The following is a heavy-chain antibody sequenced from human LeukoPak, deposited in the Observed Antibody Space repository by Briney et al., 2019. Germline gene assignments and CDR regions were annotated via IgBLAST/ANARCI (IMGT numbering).Heavy chain of an antibody. J-gene: IGHJ4*02. Sequence: GASVKVSCKASGYTFTSYGISWVRQAPGQGLEWMGWISGYNGHTNYAQNLQGRVTMTTDTSASTAYVELRSLRSDDTAVYYCARSVERGRAKYYFDYWGQGTLVTVSS. D-gene: IGHD5-24*01. CDR2: ISGYNGHT. CDR3: ARSVERGRAKYYFDY. CDR1: GYTFTSYG. V-gene: IGHV1-18*01.